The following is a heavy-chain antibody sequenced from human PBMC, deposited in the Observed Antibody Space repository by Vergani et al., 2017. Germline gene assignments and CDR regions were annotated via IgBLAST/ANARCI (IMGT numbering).Heavy chain of an antibody. CDR2: INNDGHT. D-gene: IGHD4-17*01. V-gene: IGHV4-34*02. CDR3: ARGWATVTKYPVFDL. J-gene: IGHJ2*01. Sequence: QVQLQQWGAGVVKPSGTLSLTCAVFGESFSSFYWSWIRQPPGKGLEWIGEINNDGHTNYNPSLESRVTVSRDTAKNQFSLNLMSVTAADTAMYYCARGWATVTKYPVFDLWGRGTLVTVSS. CDR1: GESFSSFY.